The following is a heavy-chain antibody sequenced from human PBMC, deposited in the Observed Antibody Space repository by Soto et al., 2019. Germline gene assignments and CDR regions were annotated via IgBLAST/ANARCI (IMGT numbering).Heavy chain of an antibody. V-gene: IGHV4-4*07. CDR2: VYATGTT. D-gene: IGHD3-10*01. CDR3: VRDGSKTLRDWFDP. Sequence: QVHLQESGPGLVKPSETLSLTCSVSGGSISKFYWSWIRKTAGKGLEWMGRVYATGTTEYNPSLRSRFAQSVDTSRKTFYLRRTTVTAADTGMYYCVRDGSKTLRDWFDPGGQGKLVTVSS. CDR1: GGSISKFY. J-gene: IGHJ5*02.